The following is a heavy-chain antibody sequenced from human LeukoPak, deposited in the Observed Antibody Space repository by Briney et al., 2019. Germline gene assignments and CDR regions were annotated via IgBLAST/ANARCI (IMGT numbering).Heavy chain of an antibody. Sequence: PGGSLRLSCAASGFTFSSYAMSWVRQAPGKGLEWVSAISGSGGSTYYADSVPGRFTISRDNAKNSLYLQMNSLRAEDTAVYYCARVGYYDSSGYSDAFDIWGQGTMVTVSS. CDR3: ARVGYYDSSGYSDAFDI. CDR1: GFTFSSYA. J-gene: IGHJ3*02. CDR2: ISGSGGST. D-gene: IGHD3-22*01. V-gene: IGHV3-23*01.